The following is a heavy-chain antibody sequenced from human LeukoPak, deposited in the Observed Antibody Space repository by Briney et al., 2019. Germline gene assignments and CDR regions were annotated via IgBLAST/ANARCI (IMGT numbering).Heavy chain of an antibody. V-gene: IGHV4-38-2*02. CDR3: ARGTLRYFDKG. Sequence: SETLSLTCTVSGYSISSSYYWGWIRQPPGKGLEWIGSIYYSGSTYYNPSLKSRVTISVDTSKNQFSLKLSSVTAADTAVYYCARGTLRYFDKGWGQGTLVTVSS. CDR1: GYSISSSYY. J-gene: IGHJ4*02. CDR2: IYYSGST. D-gene: IGHD3-9*01.